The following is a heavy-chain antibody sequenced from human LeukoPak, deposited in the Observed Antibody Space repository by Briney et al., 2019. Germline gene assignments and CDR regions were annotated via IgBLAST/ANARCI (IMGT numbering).Heavy chain of an antibody. Sequence: ASVKVSCKASGYNFNSFGITWVRQAPGQGLEWMGWIRVYNGKTQYAENFQGRVTMTADTTTSTAYMELRSLTSDDTAVYYCAREAYSGNFGYYYYYYYMGVWGKGTTVTISS. CDR1: GYNFNSFG. J-gene: IGHJ6*03. V-gene: IGHV1-18*04. CDR3: AREAYSGNFGYYYYYYYMGV. CDR2: IRVYNGKT. D-gene: IGHD1-26*01.